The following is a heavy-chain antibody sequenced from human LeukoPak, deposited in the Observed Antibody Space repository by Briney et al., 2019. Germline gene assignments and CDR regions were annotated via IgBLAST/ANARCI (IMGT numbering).Heavy chain of an antibody. Sequence: PGGSLRLSCAASGFTFSSYGMHWVRQAPGKGLEWVAFIRYDGSNKYYADSVKGRFTISRDNSKNTLYLQMNSLRAEDTAVYYCAKEGLTMVRGVAYYYMDVWGKGTTVTVPS. CDR2: IRYDGSNK. CDR3: AKEGLTMVRGVAYYYMDV. CDR1: GFTFSSYG. J-gene: IGHJ6*03. D-gene: IGHD3-10*01. V-gene: IGHV3-30*02.